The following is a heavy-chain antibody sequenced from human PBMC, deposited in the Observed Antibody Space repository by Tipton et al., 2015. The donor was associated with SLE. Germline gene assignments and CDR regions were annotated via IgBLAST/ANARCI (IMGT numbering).Heavy chain of an antibody. J-gene: IGHJ6*03. V-gene: IGHV4-39*07. D-gene: IGHD2-2*01. CDR3: ARVRWGYCATTSCDHYYYMDV. Sequence: TLSLTCTVSGGSISSSSYYWGWIRQPPGKGLEWIGSIYYSGSTYYNPSLKSRVTISVDTSKNQFSLKLTSVTAADTAVYYCARVRWGYCATTSCDHYYYMDVWGKGTTVTVSS. CDR2: IYYSGST. CDR1: GGSISSSSYY.